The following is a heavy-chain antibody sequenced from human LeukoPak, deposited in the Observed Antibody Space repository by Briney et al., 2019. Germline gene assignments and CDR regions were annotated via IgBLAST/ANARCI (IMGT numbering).Heavy chain of an antibody. D-gene: IGHD3-16*02. CDR3: ARDPDDYVWGSYRSEYAFDI. J-gene: IGHJ3*02. Sequence: PSQTLSLTCTVSGGSISSGSAYWNWIRQPPGKGLEWIGYIYYSGSTNYNPSLKSRVTISVDTSKNQFSLKLSSVTAADTAVYYCARDPDDYVWGSYRSEYAFDIWGQGTMVTVSS. CDR2: IYYSGST. V-gene: IGHV4-61*01. CDR1: GGSISSGSAY.